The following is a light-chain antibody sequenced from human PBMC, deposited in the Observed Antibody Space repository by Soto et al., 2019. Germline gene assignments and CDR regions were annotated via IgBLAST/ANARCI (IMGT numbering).Light chain of an antibody. CDR1: SSYNY. CDR2: PVT. J-gene: IGLJ2*01. CDR3: SSYTSSTIVV. Sequence: QSALTQPASVSGSPGQSITISCSGISSYNYVSWYQQHPGTAPKLIIYPVTGRPSGVSNRFSGYKSGNTASLTISGLQAEEEADYYCSSYTSSTIVVFGGGTKLTVL. V-gene: IGLV2-14*01.